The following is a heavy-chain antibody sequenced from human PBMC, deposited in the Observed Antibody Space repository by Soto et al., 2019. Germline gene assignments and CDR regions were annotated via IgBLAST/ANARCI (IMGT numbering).Heavy chain of an antibody. CDR3: ATDRLRYYDSSGYSYAFDI. J-gene: IGHJ3*02. CDR2: FDPEDGET. CDR1: GYTLTELS. V-gene: IGHV1-24*01. D-gene: IGHD3-22*01. Sequence: GASVKVSCKVSGYTLTELSMHWVRQAPGKGLEWMGGFDPEDGETIYAQKFQGRVTMTEDTSTGTAYMELSSLRSEDTAVYYCATDRLRYYDSSGYSYAFDIWGQGTMVTVSS.